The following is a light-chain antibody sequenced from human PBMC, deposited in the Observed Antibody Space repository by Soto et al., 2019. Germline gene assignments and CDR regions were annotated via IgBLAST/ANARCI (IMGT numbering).Light chain of an antibody. CDR3: QQYGISPWT. V-gene: IGKV3-20*01. CDR1: QSVINSY. J-gene: IGKJ1*01. Sequence: EIVLTQSPGTLSLSPGERATLSCRASQSVINSYLAWYQHKAGQAPRLLIYGASSRATGIPEKFSGSGSGTDFTLTISRLEPEDFAVYYCQQYGISPWTFGQGTKVEIK. CDR2: GAS.